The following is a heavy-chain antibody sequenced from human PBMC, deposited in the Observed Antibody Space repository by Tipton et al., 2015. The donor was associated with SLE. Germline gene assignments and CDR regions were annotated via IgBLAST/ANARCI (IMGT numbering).Heavy chain of an antibody. J-gene: IGHJ6*02. CDR1: GFTFDDYA. CDR2: ISWNSGSI. Sequence: SLRLSCAASGFTFDDYAMHWVRQAPGKGLEWVSGISWNSGSIGYADSVKGRFTISRDNSKNTLYLQMNSLRAEDTAVYYCAKDGGEGDHYYGMDVWGQGTTVTVSS. V-gene: IGHV3-9*01. D-gene: IGHD3-16*01. CDR3: AKDGGEGDHYYGMDV.